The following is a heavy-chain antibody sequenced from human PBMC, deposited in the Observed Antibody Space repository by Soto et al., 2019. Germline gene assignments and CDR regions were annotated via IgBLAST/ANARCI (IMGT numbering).Heavy chain of an antibody. CDR2: INPSGDST. V-gene: IGHV1-46*01. CDR3: ARDWEFGF. Sequence: ASVKVSCKASGYTFSSFYMHWERQAPGQGLEWMGVINPSGDSTTYAQKFQGRVTMTKDTSTSTLYMELSSLTSEDTAMYFWARDWEFGFWGQGTLVTVSS. J-gene: IGHJ4*02. CDR1: GYTFSSFY. D-gene: IGHD3-10*01.